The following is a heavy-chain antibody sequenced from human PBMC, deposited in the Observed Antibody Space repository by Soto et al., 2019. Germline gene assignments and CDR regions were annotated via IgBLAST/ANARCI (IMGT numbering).Heavy chain of an antibody. D-gene: IGHD1-26*01. J-gene: IGHJ4*02. CDR3: ARDVAASSYYFDP. CDR2: VYTDGTT. Sequence: EVQVVQSGGGLIQPGGALKLSCAVSGFTVSWNYMNWVRQAQGKGLEWVSVVYTDGTTYYADSVKGRFTISRDNSKNTLFLQMNSLRAEDTAIYYCARDVAASSYYFDPWGQGSLVTVSS. CDR1: GFTVSWNY. V-gene: IGHV3-53*01.